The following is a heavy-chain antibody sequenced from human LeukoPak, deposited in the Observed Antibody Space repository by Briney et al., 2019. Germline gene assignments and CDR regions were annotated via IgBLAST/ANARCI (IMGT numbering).Heavy chain of an antibody. V-gene: IGHV3-48*01. Sequence: QAGGSLRLSCETFGFTFSSYSMNWVRQAPGKGLEWVSYISSSSTIYYAESVRGRFTISRDNVQSSVYLQMNSLRVEDTAVYYCARDPMTLVTSRSAVDGNPPEYWGLGTLVTVSS. CDR3: ARDPMTLVTSRSAVDGNPPEY. CDR2: ISSSSTI. CDR1: GFTFSSYS. D-gene: IGHD4-17*01. J-gene: IGHJ4*02.